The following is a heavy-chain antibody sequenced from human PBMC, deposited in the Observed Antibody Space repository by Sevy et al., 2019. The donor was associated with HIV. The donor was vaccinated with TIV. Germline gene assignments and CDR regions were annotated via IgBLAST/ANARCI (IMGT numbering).Heavy chain of an antibody. D-gene: IGHD6-19*01. V-gene: IGHV3-23*01. Sequence: GGSLRLSCAASGFTFSSYAMSWVRQAPGKGLEWVSAISGSGGSTYYADSVTGRATISRDNSKNTLYLKMNNLRAEDTAVYYCAKVAAVACSYYYYYGMDVWGQWTTVTGSS. CDR3: AKVAAVACSYYYYYGMDV. CDR1: GFTFSSYA. CDR2: ISGSGGST. J-gene: IGHJ6*02.